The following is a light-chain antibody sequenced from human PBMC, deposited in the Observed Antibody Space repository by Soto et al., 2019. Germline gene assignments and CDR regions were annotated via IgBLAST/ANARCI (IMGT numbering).Light chain of an antibody. V-gene: IGLV2-14*01. Sequence: QSALNQPASVSGSPGQSITISCTGTSSDVGGYNYVSWYQQRPGKAPKLMIYDVSNRPSGVSNRFSGSKSGNTASLTISGLQAEDEADYYCSSYTSSSPYVFGTGTKVTVL. CDR1: SSDVGGYNY. CDR3: SSYTSSSPYV. J-gene: IGLJ1*01. CDR2: DVS.